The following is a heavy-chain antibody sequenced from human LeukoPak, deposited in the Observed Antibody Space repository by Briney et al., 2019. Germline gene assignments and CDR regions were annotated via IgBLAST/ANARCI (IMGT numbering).Heavy chain of an antibody. CDR3: ARDGHIAAAGKIGDY. CDR1: GFLISSNY. CDR2: IYSGGTT. V-gene: IGHV3-53*01. D-gene: IGHD6-13*01. J-gene: IGHJ4*02. Sequence: PGGSLRLSCAASGFLISSNYMNWVRQAPGKGLEWVSVIYSGGTTYYADSVKGRFTISRDNSKNTLYLQMNSLKAEDTAVYYCARDGHIAAAGKIGDYWGQGTLVTVSS.